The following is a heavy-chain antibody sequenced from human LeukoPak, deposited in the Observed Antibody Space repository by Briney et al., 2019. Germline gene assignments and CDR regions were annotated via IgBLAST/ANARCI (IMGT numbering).Heavy chain of an antibody. D-gene: IGHD6-13*01. CDR3: ATDQPYSSSWYVGWFDP. J-gene: IGHJ5*02. CDR1: GYTFTDYY. CDR2: INPNSGGT. V-gene: IGHV1-2*02. Sequence: ASVKVSCKTSGYTFTDYYMHWVRQAPGQGLEWMGWINPNSGGTNYAQKFQGRVTMTRDTSISTAYMELSSLRSEDTGVYYCATDQPYSSSWYVGWFDPWGQGTLVTVSS.